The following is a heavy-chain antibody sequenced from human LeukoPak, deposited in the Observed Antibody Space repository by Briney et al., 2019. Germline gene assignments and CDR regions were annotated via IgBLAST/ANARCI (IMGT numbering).Heavy chain of an antibody. CDR1: GGSITTTNW. Sequence: PSGTLSLTCAVPGGSITTTNWWSWVRQPPGKGLEWIGEVHLSGATNYNLSLESRVSMSIDKSKNHLSLEVTSVTAADTAIYYCTRESGAFSPFGFWGQGTLVTVSS. V-gene: IGHV4-4*02. J-gene: IGHJ4*02. D-gene: IGHD1-26*01. CDR3: TRESGAFSPFGF. CDR2: VHLSGAT.